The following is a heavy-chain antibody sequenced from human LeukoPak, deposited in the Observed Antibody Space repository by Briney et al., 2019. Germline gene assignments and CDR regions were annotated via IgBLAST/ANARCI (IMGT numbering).Heavy chain of an antibody. CDR3: ARGGVGATTYVWFDP. J-gene: IGHJ5*02. Sequence: SETLSLTCTVSGGSISSYYWSWIRQPAGKGLEWIGHIYTSGSTNYNPSLKSRVTMSVDTSKNQFSLKLSSVTAADTAVYYCARGGVGATTYVWFDPWGQGTLVTVSS. CDR1: GGSISSYY. D-gene: IGHD1-26*01. V-gene: IGHV4-4*07. CDR2: IYTSGST.